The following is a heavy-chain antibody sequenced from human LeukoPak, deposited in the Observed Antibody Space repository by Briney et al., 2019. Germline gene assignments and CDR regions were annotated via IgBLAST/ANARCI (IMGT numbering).Heavy chain of an antibody. J-gene: IGHJ4*02. Sequence: GGSLRLSCAASGFTFSDYYMSWIRQAPGKGLEWVSYISSSGSTIYCADSVKGRFTISRDNAKNSLYLQMNSLRAEDTAVYYCARDTFYDSSGYYGYWGQGTLVTVSS. CDR2: ISSSGSTI. D-gene: IGHD3-22*01. CDR3: ARDTFYDSSGYYGY. CDR1: GFTFSDYY. V-gene: IGHV3-11*01.